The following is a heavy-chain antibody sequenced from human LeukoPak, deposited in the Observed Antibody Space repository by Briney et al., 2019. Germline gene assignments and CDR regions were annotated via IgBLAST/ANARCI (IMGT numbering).Heavy chain of an antibody. CDR2: IKSKTDGGTT. CDR3: AKILQSPTFTMIVVVGVHGAFDI. V-gene: IGHV3-15*01. CDR1: GFTFSNAW. J-gene: IGHJ3*02. Sequence: PGGSLRLSCAASGFTFSNAWMSWVRQAPGKGLEWVGRIKSKTDGGTTDYAAPVKGGFTISRDNSKNTLYLQMNSLRAEDTAVYYCAKILQSPTFTMIVVVGVHGAFDIWGQGTMVTVSS. D-gene: IGHD3-22*01.